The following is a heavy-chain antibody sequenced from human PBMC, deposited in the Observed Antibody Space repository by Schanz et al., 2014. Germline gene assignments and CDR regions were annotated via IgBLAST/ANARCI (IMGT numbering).Heavy chain of an antibody. CDR1: GYTLSAYS. CDR2: ISAYNGNT. D-gene: IGHD4-17*01. V-gene: IGHV1-18*01. Sequence: QGQLVQSGPEVKEPGASVKVSCKASGYTLSAYSLHWVRQAPGQGLEWMGWISAYNGNTNYAQKLQGRVTITADRSTSTAYMELSSLRSEDTAVYYCARGYGDSPTDFWGQGTLVTVSS. J-gene: IGHJ4*02. CDR3: ARGYGDSPTDF.